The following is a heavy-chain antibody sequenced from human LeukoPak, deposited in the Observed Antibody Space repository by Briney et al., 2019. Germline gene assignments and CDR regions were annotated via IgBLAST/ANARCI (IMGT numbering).Heavy chain of an antibody. Sequence: SETLSLTCTVSGVSISSNYWSWIRQPPGKGLEWIGYIYYSGSTNYNPSLKSRVTISVDTSKSHFSLKLSSVTAADTAVYYCARVNIVAGWFDPWGQGTPVTVSS. V-gene: IGHV4-59*01. CDR3: ARVNIVAGWFDP. CDR1: GVSISSNY. CDR2: IYYSGST. D-gene: IGHD6-13*01. J-gene: IGHJ5*02.